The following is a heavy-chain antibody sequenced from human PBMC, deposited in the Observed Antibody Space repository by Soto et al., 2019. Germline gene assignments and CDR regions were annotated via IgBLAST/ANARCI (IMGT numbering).Heavy chain of an antibody. D-gene: IGHD1-1*01. Sequence: PGGSLRLSCAASGFSFTSYWMDWVRQAPGKGLEWVAIISYDGINKYYANSVKGRFTISRDNSKNTLYLQMNSLRAEDTAVYYCAKSMYNWNDGFFDYWGQGTLVTVSS. CDR1: GFSFTSYW. CDR3: AKSMYNWNDGFFDY. V-gene: IGHV3-30*18. CDR2: ISYDGINK. J-gene: IGHJ4*02.